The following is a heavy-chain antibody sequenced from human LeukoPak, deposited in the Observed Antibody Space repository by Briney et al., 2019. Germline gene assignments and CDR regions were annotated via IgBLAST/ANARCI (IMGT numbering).Heavy chain of an antibody. D-gene: IGHD6-19*01. CDR3: ASGYSSAWWGDGAY. CDR2: ISGSGGST. Sequence: GSLRLSCAASGFTFNSYAMSWVRQAPGKGLEWVSAISGSGGSTYYADSVKGRFTISRDNSKNTLYLQMNSLRAGDTALYYCASGYSSAWWGDGAYWGQGTLVTVSS. V-gene: IGHV3-23*01. J-gene: IGHJ4*02. CDR1: GFTFNSYA.